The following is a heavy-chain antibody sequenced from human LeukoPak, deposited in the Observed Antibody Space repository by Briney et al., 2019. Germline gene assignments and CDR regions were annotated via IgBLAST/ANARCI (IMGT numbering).Heavy chain of an antibody. V-gene: IGHV3-30*03. J-gene: IGHJ4*02. CDR2: ISYDGSNK. CDR1: GFTFSSYG. CDR3: ARGVFFRCSSTSCSIDY. Sequence: GGSLRLSCAASGFTFSSYGMHWVRQAPGKGLEWVAVISYDGSNKYYADSVKGRFTISRDNSKNTLYLQMNSLRAEDTAVYYCARGVFFRCSSTSCSIDYWGQGTLVTVSS. D-gene: IGHD2-2*01.